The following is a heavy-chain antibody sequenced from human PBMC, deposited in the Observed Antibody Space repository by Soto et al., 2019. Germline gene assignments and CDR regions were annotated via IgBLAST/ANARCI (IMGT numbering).Heavy chain of an antibody. D-gene: IGHD6-19*01. J-gene: IGHJ4*02. CDR2: INAGNGNT. CDR3: AEQWLVEGVVY. Sequence: ASVKVSCKASGYTFTSYAMHWVRQAPGQRLEWMGWINAGNGNTKYSQEFQGRVTITRDTSASTAYMELSSLRSEDTAVYYCAEQWLVEGVVYWGQGTLVTVSS. V-gene: IGHV1-3*01. CDR1: GYTFTSYA.